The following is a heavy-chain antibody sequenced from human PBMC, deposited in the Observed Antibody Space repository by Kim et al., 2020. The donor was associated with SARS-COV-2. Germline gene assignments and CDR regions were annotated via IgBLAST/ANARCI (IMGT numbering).Heavy chain of an antibody. CDR1: GYTFTSYD. Sequence: ASVKVSCEPSGYTFTSYDINWVRQATGQGLEWVGWMNTNSGNTGYAQKFQGRVTMTKNTSKRTAYMELSSLRSEDTAVYYCARVYGSIDYWGQGTLVTVSS. CDR2: MNTNSGNT. CDR3: ARVYGSIDY. J-gene: IGHJ4*02. V-gene: IGHV1-8*01. D-gene: IGHD4-17*01.